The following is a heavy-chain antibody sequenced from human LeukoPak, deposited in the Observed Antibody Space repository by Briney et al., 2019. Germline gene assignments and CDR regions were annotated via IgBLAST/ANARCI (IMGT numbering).Heavy chain of an antibody. J-gene: IGHJ6*04. CDR3: ARESLGSVDPRRYSTTVSQDV. D-gene: IGHD4-17*01. CDR2: IYRDDSS. V-gene: IGHV3-53*01. Sequence: GGSLRLSCAASGFTFSGYWMHWVRQAPGKGLEWVSVIYRDDSSYYADSVKGRFTISRDNSKNTLYLQMHSLRAEDTAVYYCARESLGSVDPRRYSTTVSQDVWGKGTTVTISS. CDR1: GFTFSGYW.